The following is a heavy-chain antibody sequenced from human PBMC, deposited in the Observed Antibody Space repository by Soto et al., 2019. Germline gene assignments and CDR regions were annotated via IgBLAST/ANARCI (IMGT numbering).Heavy chain of an antibody. CDR2: IYYSGST. J-gene: IGHJ4*02. V-gene: IGHV4-31*03. CDR3: ARVNVDTAMVSDY. D-gene: IGHD5-18*01. Sequence: SETLSLTCTVSGGSISSGGYYWSWIRQHPGKGLEWIGYIYYSGSTYYNPSLKSRVTISVDTSKNQFSLKLSSVTAADTAVYHCARVNVDTAMVSDYWGQGTLVTVSS. CDR1: GGSISSGGYY.